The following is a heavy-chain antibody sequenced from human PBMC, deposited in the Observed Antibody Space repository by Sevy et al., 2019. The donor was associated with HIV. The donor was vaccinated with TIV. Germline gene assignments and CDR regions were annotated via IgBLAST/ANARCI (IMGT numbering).Heavy chain of an antibody. CDR3: VRQRGDTVVLPDVLPDYGMDV. J-gene: IGHJ6*02. CDR2: INGDGSST. Sequence: GGSLRLSCAASGLTFSSYWMHWVRQAPGKGLVWVSRINGDGSSTSYGVSVKGRCTISRDNAKNTLYLQMNRLRAEDTAVYYCVRQRGDTVVLPDVLPDYGMDVWGQGTTVTVSS. CDR1: GLTFSSYW. V-gene: IGHV3-74*01. D-gene: IGHD2-2*01.